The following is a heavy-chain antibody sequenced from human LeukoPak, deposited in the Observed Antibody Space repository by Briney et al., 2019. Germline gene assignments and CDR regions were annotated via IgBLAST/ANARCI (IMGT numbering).Heavy chain of an antibody. CDR2: ISSSGSTI. J-gene: IGHJ4*02. V-gene: IGHV3-48*03. Sequence: GGSLRLSCAASGFTFSSYEMNWVRQAPGKGLEWVSYISSSGSTIYYADSVKGRFTISRDNAKNSLYLQMNSPRAEDTAVYYCARSSSWPNGYYFDYWGQGTLVTVSS. CDR3: ARSSSWPNGYYFDY. D-gene: IGHD6-13*01. CDR1: GFTFSSYE.